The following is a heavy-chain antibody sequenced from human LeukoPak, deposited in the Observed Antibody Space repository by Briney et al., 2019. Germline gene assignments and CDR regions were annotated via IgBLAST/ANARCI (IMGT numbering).Heavy chain of an antibody. D-gene: IGHD3-10*01. Sequence: GGSLRLSCAASGFTFSSYGMHWVRQAPGKGLEWVAVIWYDGSNKYYADSVKGRFTISRDNSKNTLYLQMNSLRAEDTAVYYCARHYYGSGSYYNGSDYWGQGTLVTVPS. CDR2: IWYDGSNK. CDR1: GFTFSSYG. J-gene: IGHJ4*02. V-gene: IGHV3-33*01. CDR3: ARHYYGSGSYYNGSDY.